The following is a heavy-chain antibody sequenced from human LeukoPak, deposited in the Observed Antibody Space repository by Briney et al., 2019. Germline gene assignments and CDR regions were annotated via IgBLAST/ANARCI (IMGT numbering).Heavy chain of an antibody. D-gene: IGHD3-10*01. CDR2: INTNTGNP. CDR3: GLITMVRGVSSEFDP. V-gene: IGHV7-4-1*02. CDR1: GYTFTSYA. Sequence: ASVKVSCKASGYTFTSYAMNWVRQAPGQGLEWMGWINTNTGNPTYAQGFTGRFVFSLDTSVSTAYLQISSLKAEDTAVYYCGLITMVRGVSSEFDPWGQGTLVTVSS. J-gene: IGHJ5*02.